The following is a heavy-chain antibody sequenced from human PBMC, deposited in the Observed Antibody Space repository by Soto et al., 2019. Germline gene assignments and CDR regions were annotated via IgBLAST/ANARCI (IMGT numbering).Heavy chain of an antibody. CDR3: ASNPPLRYFDWLTPYYFDH. Sequence: EVQLVESGGGLVQPGGSLRLSCAASGFTFSSYSMNWVRQAPGKGLEWVSYISSSSSTIYYADSVKGRFTISRDNAKNSLYLQMNSLRDEDTAVYYCASNPPLRYFDWLTPYYFDHWGQGTLVTVSS. CDR2: ISSSSSTI. J-gene: IGHJ4*02. D-gene: IGHD3-9*01. CDR1: GFTFSSYS. V-gene: IGHV3-48*02.